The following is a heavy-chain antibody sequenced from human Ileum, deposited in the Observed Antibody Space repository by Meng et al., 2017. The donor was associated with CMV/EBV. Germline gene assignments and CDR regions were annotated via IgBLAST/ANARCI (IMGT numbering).Heavy chain of an antibody. J-gene: IGHJ4*02. V-gene: IGHV3-23*01. CDR3: AKVRTFAYGPGCYFDH. Sequence: LSLTCAAPGFSFSNYAMTWVRQAPGKGLEWVSGFGANGDYINYADSVRGRFTIARDNSKNTMYLQMNNLRAEDTALYCCAKVRTFAYGPGCYFDHWGQGTPVTVSS. D-gene: IGHD3-10*01. CDR2: FGANGDYI. CDR1: GFSFSNYA.